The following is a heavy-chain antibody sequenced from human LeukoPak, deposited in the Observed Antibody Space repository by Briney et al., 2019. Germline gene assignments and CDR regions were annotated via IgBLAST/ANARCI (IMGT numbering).Heavy chain of an antibody. CDR2: ISYDGSNK. CDR1: GFTFSSYG. J-gene: IGHJ3*02. CDR3: ATQTTVTTFSAFDI. Sequence: GGSLRLSCAASGFTFSSYGMHRVRQAPGKGLEWVAVISYDGSNKYYADSVKGRFTISRDNSKNTLYLQMNSLRAEDTAVYYCATQTTVTTFSAFDIWGQGTMVTVSS. V-gene: IGHV3-30*03. D-gene: IGHD4-17*01.